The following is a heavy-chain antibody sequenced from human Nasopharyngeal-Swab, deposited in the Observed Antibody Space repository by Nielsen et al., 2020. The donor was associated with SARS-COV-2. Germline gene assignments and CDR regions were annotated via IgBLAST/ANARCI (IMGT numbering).Heavy chain of an antibody. Sequence: GESLQISCAASGFTFSGYAMHWVRQAPGKGLEWVAVISYDGSNKYYADSVKGRFTISRDNSKNTLYLQMNSLRAEDTAVYYCARPYSGSYWSYFDYWGQGTLVTVSS. D-gene: IGHD1-26*01. CDR1: GFTFSGYA. J-gene: IGHJ4*02. V-gene: IGHV3-30-3*01. CDR2: ISYDGSNK. CDR3: ARPYSGSYWSYFDY.